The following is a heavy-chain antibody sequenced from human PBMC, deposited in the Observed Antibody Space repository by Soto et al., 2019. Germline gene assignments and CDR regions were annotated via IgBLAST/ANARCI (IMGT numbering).Heavy chain of an antibody. Sequence: SVKVSCKASGGTFSSYAISWVRQAPGQGLEWMGGITPIFGTANYAQKFQGRVTITADESTSTAYMELSSLRSEDTAVYYCARAGRGTMVYAIYDAFDIWGQGTMVTVSS. D-gene: IGHD2-8*01. J-gene: IGHJ3*02. CDR1: GGTFSSYA. V-gene: IGHV1-69*13. CDR3: ARAGRGTMVYAIYDAFDI. CDR2: ITPIFGTA.